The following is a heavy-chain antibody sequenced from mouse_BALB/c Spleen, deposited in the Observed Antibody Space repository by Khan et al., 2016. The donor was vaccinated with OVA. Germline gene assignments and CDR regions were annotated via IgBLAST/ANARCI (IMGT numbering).Heavy chain of an antibody. CDR1: GYSITSDYA. CDR2: ISYSGNT. CDR3: ARIYGGDFDY. V-gene: IGHV3-2*02. J-gene: IGHJ2*01. Sequence: EVQLQESGPGLVKPSQSLSLTCTVTGYSITSDYAWNWIRQFPGNKLEWMGYISYSGNTNYNPSLKSRISITRDTSKNQFFLQLNSVTTEDTATYYCARIYGGDFDYWAKAPLSQSPQ. D-gene: IGHD1-1*01.